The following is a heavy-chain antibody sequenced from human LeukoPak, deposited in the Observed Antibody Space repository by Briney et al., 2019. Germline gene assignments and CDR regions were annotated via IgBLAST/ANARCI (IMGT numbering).Heavy chain of an antibody. CDR1: GFTFSSYE. CDR2: IKTDGSNT. V-gene: IGHV3-74*01. J-gene: IGHJ3*01. CDR3: ARESYCTGGSCYSGRAFDV. D-gene: IGHD2-15*01. Sequence: SGGSLRLSCAASGFTFSSYEMNWVRQAPRKGLVWVSRIKTDGSNTYYADSVKGRFTISRDNAKNTLYLQMNSLRAEDTALYYCARESYCTGGSCYSGRAFDVWGQGTMVTVSS.